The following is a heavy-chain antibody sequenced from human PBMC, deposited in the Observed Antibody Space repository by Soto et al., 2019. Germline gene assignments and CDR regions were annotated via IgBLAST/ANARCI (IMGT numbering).Heavy chain of an antibody. CDR1: GYKFTTYW. CDR3: VATYGDYLDY. CDR2: IYPDDSDS. D-gene: IGHD4-17*01. V-gene: IGHV5-51*01. J-gene: IGHJ4*02. Sequence: ESLKISCKGSGYKFTTYWIGWVRQMPGKGLEWMAIIYPDDSDSRYSPSFQGQVTISADKSISTAYLQWSSLKASDTAIYYCVATYGDYLDYWGQGTLVTVSS.